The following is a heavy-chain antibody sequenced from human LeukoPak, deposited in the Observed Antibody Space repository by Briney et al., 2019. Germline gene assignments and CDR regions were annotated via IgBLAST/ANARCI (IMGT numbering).Heavy chain of an antibody. CDR3: AKGRPMIDPSDFDY. CDR2: ISNSGGST. Sequence: GGSLRLSCAASGFTFSSYGMSWVRQAPGKGLEWVSAISNSGGSTNYADSVKGRFTISRDNSKNTLYLQMNSLRAEDTAVYYCAKGRPMIDPSDFDYWGQGTLVTVSS. D-gene: IGHD3-22*01. J-gene: IGHJ4*02. CDR1: GFTFSSYG. V-gene: IGHV3-23*01.